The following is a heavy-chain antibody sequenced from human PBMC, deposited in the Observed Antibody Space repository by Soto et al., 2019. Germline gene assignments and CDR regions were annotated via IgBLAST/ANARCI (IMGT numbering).Heavy chain of an antibody. V-gene: IGHV3-33*05. J-gene: IGHJ5*02. Sequence: QVQVVESGGGVVQPGRSLTLSCVTSGFIFSTYGMHWVRQAPGKGLEWVAAIQSDGSKKYYADSVKGRFTISRDDSKNTLYLQMNSLRVEDTAEYYCGRDLQVGVIYFDPWGQGTLVTVSS. CDR2: IQSDGSKK. CDR3: GRDLQVGVIYFDP. D-gene: IGHD1-26*01. CDR1: GFIFSTYG.